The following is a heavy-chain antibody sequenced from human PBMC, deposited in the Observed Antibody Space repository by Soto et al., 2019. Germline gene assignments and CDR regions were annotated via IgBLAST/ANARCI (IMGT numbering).Heavy chain of an antibody. CDR1: GGSISSGGYF. J-gene: IGHJ3*02. CDR3: ARDILLWFGELPPRAHDAFDI. D-gene: IGHD3-10*01. CDR2: INYSGST. V-gene: IGHV4-31*03. Sequence: QVQLQESGPGLVKPSQTLSLTCTVSGGSISSGGYFWSWIRQHPGKGLEWIGDINYSGSTYSNPSLKGRVNISVDTSKNQFSLKLSSVTAADTAVYYCARDILLWFGELPPRAHDAFDIWGQGTMVTVSS.